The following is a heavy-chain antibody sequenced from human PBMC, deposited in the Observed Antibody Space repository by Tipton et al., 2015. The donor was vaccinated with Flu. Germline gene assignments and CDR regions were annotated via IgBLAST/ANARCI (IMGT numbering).Heavy chain of an antibody. CDR1: GYTLTSYP. V-gene: IGHV1-18*04. J-gene: IGHJ4*02. Sequence: QLVQSGAEVKKPGASVKVSCKASGYTLTSYPISWVRQAPGQGLEWMGWISAYSGNTNYAQRLQGRVTMATDASTSTAYMDLGILKSADTAVYYCARDRVGGVDYWGQGTLVTVSS. CDR3: ARDRVGGVDY. CDR2: ISAYSGNT. D-gene: IGHD3-16*01.